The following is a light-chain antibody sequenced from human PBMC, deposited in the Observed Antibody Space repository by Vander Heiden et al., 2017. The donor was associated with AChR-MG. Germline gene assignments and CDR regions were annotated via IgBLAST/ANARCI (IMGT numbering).Light chain of an antibody. V-gene: IGLV7-43*01. Sequence: QTVVTQEPSLTVSPGGTVTLTCASSTGAVTSVYYPNWVQQKPGQAPRPLIYSTSNKHSWTPARFSGSLLGGKAALTLSGVQPEDEADYYCLLYYGGAQPHVVFGGGTKLTVL. CDR3: LLYYGGAQPHVV. CDR2: STS. J-gene: IGLJ2*01. CDR1: TGAVTSVYY.